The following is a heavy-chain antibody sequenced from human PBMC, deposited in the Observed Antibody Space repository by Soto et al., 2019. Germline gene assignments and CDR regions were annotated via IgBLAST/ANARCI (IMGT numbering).Heavy chain of an antibody. CDR2: ISAYNGNT. CDR3: ARDCSSTSCYIAGGWGRYYYYGMDV. J-gene: IGHJ6*02. V-gene: IGHV1-18*04. D-gene: IGHD2-2*02. CDR1: GYTFTSYD. Sequence: ASVKVSCKASGYTFTSYDISWVRQAPGQGLEWMGWISAYNGNTNYAQKLQGRVTMTTDTSTSTAYMELRSLRSDDTAVYYCARDCSSTSCYIAGGWGRYYYYGMDVWGQGTTVTVSS.